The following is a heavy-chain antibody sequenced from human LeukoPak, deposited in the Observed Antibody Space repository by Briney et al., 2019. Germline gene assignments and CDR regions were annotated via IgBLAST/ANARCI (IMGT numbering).Heavy chain of an antibody. Sequence: ASVKVSCKTSGYTFTAYYIHWMRQAPGQGLEWMGWINPISGDTGYAQKFLGRVTVTRDRSISAVYMEFSRLSSDDTAVYYCARGTHYGDYFDYWGQGTLVTVSS. CDR1: GYTFTAYY. CDR3: ARGTHYGDYFDY. V-gene: IGHV1-2*02. CDR2: INPISGDT. J-gene: IGHJ4*02. D-gene: IGHD4-17*01.